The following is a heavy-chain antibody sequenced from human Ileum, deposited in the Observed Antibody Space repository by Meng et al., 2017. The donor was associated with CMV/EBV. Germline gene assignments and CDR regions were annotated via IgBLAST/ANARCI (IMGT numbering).Heavy chain of an antibody. CDR3: ARDMWSGNSDYFDY. J-gene: IGHJ4*02. CDR2: INPNSGDT. Sequence: QVQRVQSGAEVKKPGPSVKVSCKSSGYTFTGYYIHWGRQAPGQGPEWMGWINPNSGDTKYAQNFQGRVTMTRDTSISTVYMELSRLQSDDTAVYYCARDMWSGNSDYFDYWGQGTLVTVSS. V-gene: IGHV1-2*02. D-gene: IGHD3-3*01. CDR1: GYTFTGYY.